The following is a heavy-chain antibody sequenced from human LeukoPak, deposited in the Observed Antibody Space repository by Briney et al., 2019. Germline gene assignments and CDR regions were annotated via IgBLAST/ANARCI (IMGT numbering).Heavy chain of an antibody. CDR2: IYSGGST. CDR1: GFTVSSNY. J-gene: IGHJ6*03. Sequence: GGYLRLSCAASGFTVSSNYMSWVRQAPGKGLEWVSVIYSGGSTYYADSVKGRFTISRDNSKNTLYLQMNSLRAEDTAVYYCARESTALNYYYYYMDVWGKGTTVTVSS. V-gene: IGHV3-53*01. D-gene: IGHD5-18*01. CDR3: ARESTALNYYYYYMDV.